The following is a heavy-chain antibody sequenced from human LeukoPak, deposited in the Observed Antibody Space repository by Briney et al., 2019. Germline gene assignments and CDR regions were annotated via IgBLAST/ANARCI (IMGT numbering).Heavy chain of an antibody. CDR1: GFTFSSYA. CDR2: ISYDGSNK. CDR3: ARDWAMILSY. D-gene: IGHD3-22*01. Sequence: GGSLRLSCAASGFTFSSYAMHWVRQAPGKGLEWVAVISYDGSNKYYADSVKGRFTISRDNSKNTLYLQMNSLRAEDTAVYYCARDWAMILSYWGQGTLVTVSS. V-gene: IGHV3-30*04. J-gene: IGHJ4*02.